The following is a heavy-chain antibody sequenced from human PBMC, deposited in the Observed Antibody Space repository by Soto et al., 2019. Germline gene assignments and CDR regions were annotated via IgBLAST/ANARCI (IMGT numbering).Heavy chain of an antibody. D-gene: IGHD2-21*01. J-gene: IGHJ5*02. V-gene: IGHV3-30*03. CDR1: GFTFSSYS. Sequence: GGSLRLSCAASGFTFSSYSMHWVRQAPGKGLEWVAVIMYDGNTEYYAASVKGRFTLSRDNSKNILYVQMNSLRAEDTAVYYCTRPTCDGGNCYFAHRGQGTLVTVSS. CDR2: IMYDGNTE. CDR3: TRPTCDGGNCYFAH.